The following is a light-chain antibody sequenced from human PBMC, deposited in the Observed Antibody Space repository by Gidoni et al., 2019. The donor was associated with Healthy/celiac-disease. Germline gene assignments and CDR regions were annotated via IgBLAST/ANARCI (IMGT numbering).Light chain of an antibody. J-gene: IGKJ5*01. V-gene: IGKV1-5*03. CDR1: QSISSW. CDR2: KAS. CDR3: QQYNSYPTT. Sequence: DIQMTQSPSTLSASVGDRVTITCRASQSISSWLAWYQQKPGKAPKLLIYKASSLESGVPSRFSGSGSGTEFTLTISSLQPDDFATYYCQQYNSYPTTFGQXTRLEIK.